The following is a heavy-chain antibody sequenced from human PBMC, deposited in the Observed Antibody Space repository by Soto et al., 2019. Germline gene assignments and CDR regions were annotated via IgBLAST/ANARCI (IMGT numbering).Heavy chain of an antibody. CDR3: ARVVPGAEAWFGP. V-gene: IGHV1-18*04. J-gene: IGHJ5*02. D-gene: IGHD2-2*01. CDR2: ISLYSDGT. Sequence: ASVKVSCKASGYIFRSYGITWVRQAPGQPLEWLGWISLYSDGTNYAQKFQGRVSMTTDTSTTTAYMELRSLRSDDTAVYYCARVVPGAEAWFGPWGQGTLVSVSS. CDR1: GYIFRSYG.